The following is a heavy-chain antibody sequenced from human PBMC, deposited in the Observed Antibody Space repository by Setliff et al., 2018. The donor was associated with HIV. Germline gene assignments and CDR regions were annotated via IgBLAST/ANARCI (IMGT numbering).Heavy chain of an antibody. CDR3: ARAPITIFGVIIIPVYFDY. V-gene: IGHV4-59*01. D-gene: IGHD3-3*01. CDR2: IYYSGST. CDR1: GGSISSYY. J-gene: IGHJ4*02. Sequence: KPSETLSLTCTVSGGSISSYYWSWIRQPPGKGLEWIGYIYYSGSTNNNPSLKSRVTISVDTSKNQFSLKLSSVTAADTAVYYCARAPITIFGVIIIPVYFDYWGQGTLVTVSS.